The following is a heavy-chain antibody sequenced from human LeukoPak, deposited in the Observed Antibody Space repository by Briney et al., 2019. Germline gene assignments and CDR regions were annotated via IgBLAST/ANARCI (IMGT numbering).Heavy chain of an antibody. Sequence: PSETLSLTCAVYGGSFSGYYWSWIRQPPGKGLEWSGEINHSGSTNYNPSLKSRVTISVDTSKNQFSLKLSSVTAADTAVYYCARGRWIAAAGSYYYYGMDVWGPGTTVTVSS. CDR1: GGSFSGYY. CDR3: ARGRWIAAAGSYYYYGMDV. CDR2: INHSGST. J-gene: IGHJ6*02. V-gene: IGHV4-34*01. D-gene: IGHD6-13*01.